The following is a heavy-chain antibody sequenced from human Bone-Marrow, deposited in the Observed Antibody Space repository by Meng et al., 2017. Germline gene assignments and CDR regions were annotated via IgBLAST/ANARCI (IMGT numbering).Heavy chain of an antibody. CDR3: ARDLLVSAGYGMDV. V-gene: IGHV1-8*01. J-gene: IGHJ6*02. CDR2: MNPNSGNT. CDR1: GYTFTSYD. D-gene: IGHD2-2*01. Sequence: ASVKVSCKASGYTFTSYDINWVRQATGQGLEWMGWMNPNSGNTGYAQKFQGRVTMTTDTSTGTAYMELRSLRSDDTAVYYCARDLLVSAGYGMDVWGQATTVTVSS.